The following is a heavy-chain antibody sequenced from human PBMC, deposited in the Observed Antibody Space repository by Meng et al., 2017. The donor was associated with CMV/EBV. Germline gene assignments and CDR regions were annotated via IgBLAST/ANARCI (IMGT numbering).Heavy chain of an antibody. J-gene: IGHJ4*01. CDR2: ISVYNGHT. CDR3: ARGVPLGIIYSFDY. V-gene: IGHV1-18*01. CDR1: GYTFTGYV. D-gene: IGHD2-21*01. Sequence: VQLVQSGVEVKKPGASVKVSCKASGYTFTGYVISWVRQAPGQGLEWMGWISVYNGHTNFAQNPQGRVTMTTDTSTSTAYVELRSLRSDDTAIYYCARGVPLGIIYSFDYWGQGTLVTVSS.